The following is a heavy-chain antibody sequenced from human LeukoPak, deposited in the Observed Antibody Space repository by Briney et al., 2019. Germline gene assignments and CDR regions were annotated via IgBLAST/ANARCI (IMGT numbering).Heavy chain of an antibody. Sequence: ASVKVSCKASGYTFTSYAMNWVRQAPGQRLEWMGWINAGNGNTKYSQKFQGRVTITRDTSASTAYMELSSLRSEDTAVYYCARGTMVRGVGGYWGQGTLVTVSS. CDR1: GYTFTSYA. CDR2: INAGNGNT. J-gene: IGHJ4*02. V-gene: IGHV1-3*01. CDR3: ARGTMVRGVGGY. D-gene: IGHD3-10*01.